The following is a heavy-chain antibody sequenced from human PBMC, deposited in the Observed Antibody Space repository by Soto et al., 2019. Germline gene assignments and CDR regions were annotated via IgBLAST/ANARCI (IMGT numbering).Heavy chain of an antibody. J-gene: IGHJ4*02. CDR2: IYFRGNT. CDR1: GDSINSDKYY. D-gene: IGHD5-12*01. V-gene: IGHV4-39*01. CDR3: ARLEGLATISYYFDF. Sequence: QLQLQESGPGLVKPSETLSLTCSVSGDSINSDKYYWGWIRQPPGKGLEWIGSIYFRGNTYYNPSLQPRGTISLDKSKSQFSLKLTSVTAADSAVHFCARLEGLATISYYFDFWGQGALVTVSS.